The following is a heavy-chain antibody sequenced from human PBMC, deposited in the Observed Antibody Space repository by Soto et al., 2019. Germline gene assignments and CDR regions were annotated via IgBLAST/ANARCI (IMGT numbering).Heavy chain of an antibody. CDR3: ARDLGYDYGVYYGIDV. V-gene: IGHV1-69*01. CDR1: GGTFSSYG. Sequence: QVQLVQSGAEVKKPGSSVKVSCKASGGTFSSYGLSWVRQAPGQGLEWMGGIIPMFGSTNYAPKFQGRVTITADGSTSTASMELSSLRSEDTAVYYCARDLGYDYGVYYGIDVWGQGTTVTVSS. CDR2: IIPMFGST. D-gene: IGHD5-12*01. J-gene: IGHJ6*02.